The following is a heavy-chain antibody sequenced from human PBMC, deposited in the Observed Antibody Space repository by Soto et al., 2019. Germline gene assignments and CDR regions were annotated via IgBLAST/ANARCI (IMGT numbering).Heavy chain of an antibody. D-gene: IGHD3-3*01. CDR3: ARGYYDFWSGYFDAFDI. V-gene: IGHV3-74*01. J-gene: IGHJ3*02. Sequence: PGGSLRLSCAASGSTFSSYWTHWVRQAPGKGLVWVSRINSVESSTSYADAVTGGFTISRDNAKNTLYLQMNSLGAEDTAVYYCARGYYDFWSGYFDAFDIWGQGTMVTVSS. CDR2: INSVESST. CDR1: GSTFSSYW.